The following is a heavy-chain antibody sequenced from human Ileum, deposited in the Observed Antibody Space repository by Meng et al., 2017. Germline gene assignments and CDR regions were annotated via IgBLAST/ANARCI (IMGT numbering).Heavy chain of an antibody. CDR1: GFTFSSYA. V-gene: IGHV3-23*01. J-gene: IGHJ4*01. CDR3: ASQTNTGH. Sequence: GESLKISCAASGFTFSSYAMHWVRQAPGKGLEWVSAISGSGGSTYYANSVKGRFTISRDNSKNTLYLQMDSLRGEDTAVYYCASQTNTGHWGQGALVTVSS. D-gene: IGHD4-17*01. CDR2: ISGSGGST.